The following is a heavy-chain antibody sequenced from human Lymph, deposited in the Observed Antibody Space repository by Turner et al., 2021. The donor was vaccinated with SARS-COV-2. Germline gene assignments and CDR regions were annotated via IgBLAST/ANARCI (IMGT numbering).Heavy chain of an antibody. CDR2: INPSGDST. J-gene: IGHJ4*02. D-gene: IGHD2-15*01. Sequence: QVQLVQSGAEVKKPGASVRVYFKASGYTFTSHYMNWVRQAPGQGLEWMGIINPSGDSTSYAQKFQGRVTMTRDTSTSTVYMELSSLRSEDTAVYYCARVGPGGFDYWGQGTPVTVSS. V-gene: IGHV1-46*01. CDR3: ARVGPGGFDY. CDR1: GYTFTSHY.